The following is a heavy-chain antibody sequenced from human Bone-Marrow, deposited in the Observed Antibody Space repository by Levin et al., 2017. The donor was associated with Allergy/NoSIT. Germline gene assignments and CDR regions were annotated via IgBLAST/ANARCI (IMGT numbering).Heavy chain of an antibody. V-gene: IGHV4-31*03. CDR2: IPHSGSA. Sequence: PSETLSLTCTVSGASISRGSYYWTWIRQLPGKGLEWIGFIPHSGSASYNPSLRSRLTLSLDTSKNQFSLKLASVTVADTAVYYCARDECAWFGECYGPDVWGQGTTVIVSS. J-gene: IGHJ6*02. CDR1: GASISRGSYY. D-gene: IGHD3-10*01. CDR3: ARDECAWFGECYGPDV.